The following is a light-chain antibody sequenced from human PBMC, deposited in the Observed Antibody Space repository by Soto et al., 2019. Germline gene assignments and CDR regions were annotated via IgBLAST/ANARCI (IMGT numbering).Light chain of an antibody. V-gene: IGKV3-11*01. Sequence: EIVLTQSPATLSLSPGERATHSCRASQNVSSFLGWYQQKPGQAPRLLIYDASNREPDIPARFSGSGSGTDFIFTIGSLELEDFAVYYCQPRSSWTLGKGTKWIS. CDR1: QNVSSF. CDR3: QPRSSWT. J-gene: IGKJ1*01. CDR2: DAS.